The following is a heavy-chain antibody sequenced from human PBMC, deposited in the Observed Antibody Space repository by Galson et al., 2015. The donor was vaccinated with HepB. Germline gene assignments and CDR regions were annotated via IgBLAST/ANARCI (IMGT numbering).Heavy chain of an antibody. J-gene: IGHJ3*02. D-gene: IGHD4-23*01. CDR3: TTVQRWKAFDI. Sequence: SLRLSCAASGFTFSNAWMSWVRQAPGKGLEWVGRIKSKTDGGATDYAAPVKGRFTISRDDSKNTLYLQMNSLKTEDTAVYYCTTVQRWKAFDIWGQGTMVTVSS. CDR2: IKSKTDGGAT. V-gene: IGHV3-15*01. CDR1: GFTFSNAW.